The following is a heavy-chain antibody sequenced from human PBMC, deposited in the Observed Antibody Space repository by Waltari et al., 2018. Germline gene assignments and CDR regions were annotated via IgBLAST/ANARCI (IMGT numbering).Heavy chain of an antibody. V-gene: IGHV1-46*03. J-gene: IGHJ3*02. D-gene: IGHD3-22*01. Sequence: QVQLVQSGAEVKKPGASVKVSCKASGYTFTSYYMHWVRQAPGQGLEWMGIINPSGGSTSYAQKFQGRVTMTRDTSTSTVYMELSSLRSEDTAVYYCARDYNDSSGYPNDAFDIWGQGTMVTVSS. CDR2: INPSGGST. CDR3: ARDYNDSSGYPNDAFDI. CDR1: GYTFTSYY.